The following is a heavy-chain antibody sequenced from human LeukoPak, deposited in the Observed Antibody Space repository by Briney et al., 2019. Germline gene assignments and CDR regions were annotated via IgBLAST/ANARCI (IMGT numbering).Heavy chain of an antibody. Sequence: SETLSLTCTVSGGSISSSSYYWGWIRQPPGKGLEWIGSIYYSGSTYYNPSLKSRVTISVDTSKNQFSLKLSSVTAADTAVYYCARHRRVRGYDSLYYFDYWGQGTLVTVSS. CDR2: IYYSGST. D-gene: IGHD5-12*01. CDR1: GGSISSSSYY. V-gene: IGHV4-39*01. J-gene: IGHJ4*02. CDR3: ARHRRVRGYDSLYYFDY.